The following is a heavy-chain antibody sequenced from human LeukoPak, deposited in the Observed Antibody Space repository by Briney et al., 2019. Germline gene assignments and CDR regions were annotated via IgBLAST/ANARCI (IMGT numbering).Heavy chain of an antibody. J-gene: IGHJ5*02. CDR2: INPNSGGT. CDR3: ARDWLVANWFDP. CDR1: GYTFTGYY. V-gene: IGHV1-2*02. Sequence: ASVKVSCKASGYTFTGYYMHWVRQAPGQGLEWMGWINPNSGGTNYAQKFQGRVTMTRDTSISTAYMELSRLRSDDTAMYYCARDWLVANWFDPWGQGTLVTVSS. D-gene: IGHD5-12*01.